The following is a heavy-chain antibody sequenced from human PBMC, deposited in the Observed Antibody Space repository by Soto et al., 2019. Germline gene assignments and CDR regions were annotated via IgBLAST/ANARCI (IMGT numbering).Heavy chain of an antibody. Sequence: APVKGYCKGSENRYIVYLLDWVRLANGQGLERMGWISPYSGDTDSAQKFQGRVILTRDTSTRTVYMELSRLTSADTAVYYCGCAGPTPSFDHWGQGALVTGSS. CDR1: ENRYIVYL. CDR3: GCAGPTPSFDH. V-gene: IGHV1-2*02. CDR2: ISPYSGDT. D-gene: IGHD2-15*01. J-gene: IGHJ4*02.